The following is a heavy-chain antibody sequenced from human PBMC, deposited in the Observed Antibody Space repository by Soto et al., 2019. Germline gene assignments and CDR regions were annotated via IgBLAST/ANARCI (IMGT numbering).Heavy chain of an antibody. CDR2: IYYSGST. Sequence: QLQLQESGPGLVKPSETLSLTCTVSGGSISSSSYYWGWIRQPPGKGLEWIGSIYYSGSTYYNPSLKSRVTISVDTSKNQFSLNLSSVTAADTAVYYCARRAGGVVVAGPWQHWGQGTLVTVSS. J-gene: IGHJ1*01. CDR3: ARRAGGVVVAGPWQH. D-gene: IGHD2-15*01. CDR1: GGSISSSSYY. V-gene: IGHV4-39*01.